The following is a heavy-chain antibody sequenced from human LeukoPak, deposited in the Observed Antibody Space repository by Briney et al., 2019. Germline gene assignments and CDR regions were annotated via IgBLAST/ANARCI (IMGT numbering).Heavy chain of an antibody. Sequence: GGSLRLSCAASGFTFSSYSMNWVRQAPGKGLEWVSAISGSGGSTYYADSVKGRFTISRDNSKSTLYLQMNSLRAEDTAVYYCAKAEYYDFWSGYYSKASPGYWGQGTLVTVSS. CDR1: GFTFSSYS. J-gene: IGHJ4*02. V-gene: IGHV3-23*01. CDR2: ISGSGGST. CDR3: AKAEYYDFWSGYYSKASPGY. D-gene: IGHD3-3*01.